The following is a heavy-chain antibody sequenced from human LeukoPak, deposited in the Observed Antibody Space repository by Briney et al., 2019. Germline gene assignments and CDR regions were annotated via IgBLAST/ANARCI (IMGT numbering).Heavy chain of an antibody. CDR3: ARDGWELRLNY. CDR1: GGTFSSYA. V-gene: IGHV1-69*06. J-gene: IGHJ4*02. D-gene: IGHD1-26*01. Sequence: SVKVSRKASGGTFSSYAISWVRQAPGQGLEWMGGIIPIFGTANYAQKFQGRVTITADKSTSTAYMELSSLRSDDTAVYYCARDGWELRLNYWGQGTLVTVSS. CDR2: IIPIFGTA.